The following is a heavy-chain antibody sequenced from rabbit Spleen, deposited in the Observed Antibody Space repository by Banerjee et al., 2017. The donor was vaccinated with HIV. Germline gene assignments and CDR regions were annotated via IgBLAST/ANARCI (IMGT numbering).Heavy chain of an antibody. V-gene: IGHV1S40*01. CDR2: IYTGTSGIT. J-gene: IGHJ6*01. D-gene: IGHD8-1*01. Sequence: QSLEESGGDLVQPEGSLALTCTASGFSFSNGYYMCWVRQAPGKGLEWIACIYTGTSGITYYANWVISRFTITSDTNQNTVDLKMTSLTAADTATYFCARDSGSSFSSYGMDLWGPGTLVTVS. CDR3: ARDSGSSFSSYGMDL. CDR1: GFSFSNGYY.